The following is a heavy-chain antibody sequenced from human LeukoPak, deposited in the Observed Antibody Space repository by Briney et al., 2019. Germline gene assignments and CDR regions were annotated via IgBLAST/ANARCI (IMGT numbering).Heavy chain of an antibody. J-gene: IGHJ6*03. D-gene: IGHD6-6*01. V-gene: IGHV3-23*01. CDR2: ISGSGGST. CDR3: AKGASSIYYYYYYMDV. Sequence: GGSLRLSCAASGFTFSSYAMSWVRQAPGKGLEWVSAISGSGGSTYYADSVKGRFTISRDNSKNTLYLQINSLRAEDTAVYYCAKGASSIYYYYYYMDVWGKGTTVTVSS. CDR1: GFTFSSYA.